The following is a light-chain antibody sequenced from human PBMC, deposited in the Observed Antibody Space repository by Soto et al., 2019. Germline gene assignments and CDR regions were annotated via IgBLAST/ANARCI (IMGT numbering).Light chain of an antibody. CDR3: CSFAGRNNRV. CDR1: SSYIGSYNY. Sequence: QSSLTQPASVSGSPGQSITIPCTGTSSYIGSYNYVSWYQQHPGKAPKLMIYDVSNRPSGISNRFSGSKSGNTASLTISGLQAEDEADYYCCSFAGRNNRVFGTGTKDTVL. J-gene: IGLJ1*01. V-gene: IGLV2-14*01. CDR2: DVS.